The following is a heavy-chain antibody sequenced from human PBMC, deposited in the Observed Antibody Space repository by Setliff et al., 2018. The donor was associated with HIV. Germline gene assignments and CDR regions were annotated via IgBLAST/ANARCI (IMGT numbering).Heavy chain of an antibody. CDR2: IYYSGGT. D-gene: IGHD3-10*01. J-gene: IGHJ1*01. V-gene: IGHV4-30-4*08. Sequence: SETLSLTCTVSGGSTSGDYYWSWIRQPPGKGLEWIGYIYYSGGTPSLKSRVTISVDTSKNQFSLKLSSVTAADTAVYYCARGTSAYGITAEYFQHWGQGTLVTVSS. CDR3: ARGTSAYGITAEYFQH. CDR1: GGSTSGDYY.